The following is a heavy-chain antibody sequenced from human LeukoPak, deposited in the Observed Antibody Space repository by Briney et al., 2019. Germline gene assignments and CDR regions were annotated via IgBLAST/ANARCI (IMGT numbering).Heavy chain of an antibody. J-gene: IGHJ5*02. Sequence: PGGSLRLSCVASGFSFSSYYMSWVRQAPGKGLEWVANIKQDGSEKDYVYSVKVRFTISRDNTKNSLYMRMKRLRAEATAVYYCASARGIITFGGEGWFDPWGQGPLVTVSS. CDR1: GFSFSSYY. CDR3: ASARGIITFGGEGWFDP. V-gene: IGHV3-7*03. CDR2: IKQDGSEK. D-gene: IGHD3-16*01.